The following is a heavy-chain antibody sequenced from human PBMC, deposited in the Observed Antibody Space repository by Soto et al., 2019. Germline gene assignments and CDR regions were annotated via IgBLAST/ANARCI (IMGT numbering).Heavy chain of an antibody. Sequence: QVQLVQSGAEVKKPGSSVKVSCKASGGTFSSYAISWVRQAPGQGREWMGGIIPIFGTANYAQKFQGRVTLTADASTSTAYMALRSLRSEDTAVYYCARSGYEGGYESWFDPWGQGTLVTVSS. D-gene: IGHD5-12*01. CDR1: GGTFSSYA. CDR3: ARSGYEGGYESWFDP. CDR2: IIPIFGTA. J-gene: IGHJ5*02. V-gene: IGHV1-69*01.